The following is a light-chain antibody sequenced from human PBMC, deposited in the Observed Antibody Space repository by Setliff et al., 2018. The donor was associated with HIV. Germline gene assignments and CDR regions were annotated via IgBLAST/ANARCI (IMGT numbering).Light chain of an antibody. CDR2: QAT. Sequence: SVLTQPASVSGSTGQSITISCTGNNNDVGRYALFSWYQQHPARAPKLIIYQATRRPSGVSNRFSGSKSGNVASLTISGLQAEYEADYYCCSNTGSNTLVFGTGTKVTVL. J-gene: IGLJ1*01. CDR3: CSNTGSNTLV. V-gene: IGLV2-23*01. CDR1: NNDVGRYAL.